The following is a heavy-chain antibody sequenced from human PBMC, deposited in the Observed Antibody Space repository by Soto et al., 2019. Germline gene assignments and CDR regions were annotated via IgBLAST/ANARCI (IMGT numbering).Heavy chain of an antibody. CDR1: GFTFTSSA. D-gene: IGHD5-12*01. CDR3: AVGYSDYDFAVAGGYYYGMDV. J-gene: IGHJ6*02. CDR2: IVVGSGNT. V-gene: IGHV1-58*01. Sequence: SVKVSCKASGFTFTSSAVQWVRQARGQRREWIGWIVVGSGNTNYAQKFQERVTITRDMSTSTAYMELSSLRSEDTAVYYCAVGYSDYDFAVAGGYYYGMDVWGQGTTVTVSS.